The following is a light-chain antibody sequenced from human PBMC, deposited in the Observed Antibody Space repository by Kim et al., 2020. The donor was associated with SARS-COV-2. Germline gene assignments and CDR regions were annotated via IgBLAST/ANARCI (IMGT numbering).Light chain of an antibody. CDR3: AAWDNSLNGLV. V-gene: IGLV1-44*01. CDR1: SSNIGSNT. J-gene: IGLJ1*01. Sequence: ELTQPPSASGTPGQRVTISCSGSSSNIGSNTVNWYQQLPGTAPKLLIYSNNQRPSGVPDRFSGSKSGTSASLAISGLQSEDEADYYCAAWDNSLNGLVFGTGTKVIVL. CDR2: SNN.